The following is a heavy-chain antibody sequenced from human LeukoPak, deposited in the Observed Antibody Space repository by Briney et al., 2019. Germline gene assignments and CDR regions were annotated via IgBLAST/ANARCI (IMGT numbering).Heavy chain of an antibody. CDR2: IIPIFGTA. Sequence: SVTVSCTASGGTFSSYAISWVRQAPGQGLEWMGGIIPIFGTANYAQKFQGRVTITADESTSTAYMELSSLRSEDTAVYYCARSFGVVSHVFDYWGQGTLVTVSS. CDR1: GGTFSSYA. CDR3: ARSFGVVSHVFDY. J-gene: IGHJ4*02. V-gene: IGHV1-69*13. D-gene: IGHD3-3*01.